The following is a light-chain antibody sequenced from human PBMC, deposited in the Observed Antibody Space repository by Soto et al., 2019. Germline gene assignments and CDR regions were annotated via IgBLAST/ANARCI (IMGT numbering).Light chain of an antibody. Sequence: QSVLTQPASVSGSPGQSITISCAGTTSDVAHYDLVSWYQQHPGRAPKLLIYEVDKRPSGISVRFSGSKSGATASLTISGLLPEDEAVYFCCTYAGHVPKFGGGTKLTVL. CDR1: TSDVAHYDL. J-gene: IGLJ2*01. CDR3: CTYAGHVPK. V-gene: IGLV2-23*02. CDR2: EVD.